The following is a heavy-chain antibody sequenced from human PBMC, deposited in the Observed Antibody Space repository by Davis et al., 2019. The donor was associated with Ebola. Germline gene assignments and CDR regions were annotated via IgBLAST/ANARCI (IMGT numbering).Heavy chain of an antibody. J-gene: IGHJ6*04. Sequence: AASVKVSCKASGYTFTSYGISWVRQAPGQGLEWMGWISGYNGNTNYAQKLQGRVTMTTDTSTSTAYMELRSLRSDDTAVYYCARDLGLGYCSGGSCYKYYYYGMDVWGKGTTVTVSS. CDR3: ARDLGLGYCSGGSCYKYYYYGMDV. V-gene: IGHV1-18*04. D-gene: IGHD2-15*01. CDR2: ISGYNGNT. CDR1: GYTFTSYG.